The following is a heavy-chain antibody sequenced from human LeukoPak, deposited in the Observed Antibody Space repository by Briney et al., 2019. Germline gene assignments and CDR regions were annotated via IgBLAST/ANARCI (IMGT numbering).Heavy chain of an antibody. J-gene: IGHJ5*02. CDR2: ISGNGGST. Sequence: PGGSLRLSCSASGFTFSHFAMHWVRQAPGKGLEYVSGISGNGGSTYDADSVKGRFTISRDNSKNTLYIQMSSLRAEDTAVYYCVKDSASYYYGSGSPWFDPWGQGTLVTVSS. D-gene: IGHD3-10*01. CDR1: GFTFSHFA. V-gene: IGHV3-64D*06. CDR3: VKDSASYYYGSGSPWFDP.